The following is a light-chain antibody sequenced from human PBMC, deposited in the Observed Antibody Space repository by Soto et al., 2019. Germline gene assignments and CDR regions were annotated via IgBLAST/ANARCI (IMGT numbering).Light chain of an antibody. CDR2: GTS. J-gene: IGKJ4*02. V-gene: IGKV3-20*01. CDR1: ENIAGTP. CDR3: QHNDASRT. Sequence: IVLTQSTGTVSLSPGERATLSCRASENIAGTPLAWYKQRPGQPPTLLIYGTSGRATGIPDRFSGSGSGTDFTLTISRLEPEEFAGYYCQHNDASRTFGRGTTVELK.